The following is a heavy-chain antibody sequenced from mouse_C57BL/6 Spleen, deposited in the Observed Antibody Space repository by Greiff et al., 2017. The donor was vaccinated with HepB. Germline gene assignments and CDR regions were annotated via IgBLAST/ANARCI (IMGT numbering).Heavy chain of an antibody. J-gene: IGHJ2*01. CDR2: ISSGGSYT. D-gene: IGHD1-1*01. Sequence: EVMLVESGGDLVKPGGSLKLSCAASGFTFSSYGMSWVRQTPDKRLEWVATISSGGSYTYYPDSVKGRFTISRDNAKNTLYLQMSSLKSEDTAMYYCASSVYYGSSYRYYFDYWGQGTTLTVSS. CDR3: ASSVYYGSSYRYYFDY. V-gene: IGHV5-6*01. CDR1: GFTFSSYG.